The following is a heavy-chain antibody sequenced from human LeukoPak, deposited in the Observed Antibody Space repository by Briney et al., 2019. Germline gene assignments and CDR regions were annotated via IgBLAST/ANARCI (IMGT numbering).Heavy chain of an antibody. D-gene: IGHD3-16*01. V-gene: IGHV4-4*07. J-gene: IGHJ4*02. CDR3: ARDLGGGVVDS. Sequence: SETLSLTCTASGSSISNYYWNWIRQPAGKGLEWIGRIYNSGMNKYNRALGSRVTMSVDTSKNQHSLELTSLIAADTAVYCCARDLGGGVVDSWGQGVLVTVSS. CDR2: IYNSGMN. CDR1: GSSISNYY.